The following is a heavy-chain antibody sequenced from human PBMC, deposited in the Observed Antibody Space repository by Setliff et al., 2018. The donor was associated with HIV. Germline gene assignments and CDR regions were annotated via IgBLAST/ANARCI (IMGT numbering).Heavy chain of an antibody. Sequence: SETLSLTCTVSGASFTTHYWSLIRQPPGKGLEWIGCISTSGSTNYNPSLKSRVTLSIDMSKNQFSLKMSSVTAADTAVYYCTRLAVGYADYWGQGTLVTVSS. J-gene: IGHJ4*02. CDR3: TRLAVGYADY. CDR2: ISTSGST. V-gene: IGHV4-4*09. CDR1: GASFTTHY. D-gene: IGHD5-12*01.